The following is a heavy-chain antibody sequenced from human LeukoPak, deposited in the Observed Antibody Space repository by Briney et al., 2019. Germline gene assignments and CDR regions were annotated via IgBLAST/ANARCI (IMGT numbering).Heavy chain of an antibody. D-gene: IGHD2-21*02. J-gene: IGHJ4*02. CDR3: AGLYCGGDCFAGYFDY. Sequence: SEPLSLTCTVSGDSLSSYYWRWMRQPPGKGLEWIGYIYYSGSTNYNPSRERRVTISVDTSKNHFSLKLSSVTAADTAVYYSAGLYCGGDCFAGYFDYWGQRTLVTVSS. V-gene: IGHV4-59*01. CDR1: GDSLSSYY. CDR2: IYYSGST.